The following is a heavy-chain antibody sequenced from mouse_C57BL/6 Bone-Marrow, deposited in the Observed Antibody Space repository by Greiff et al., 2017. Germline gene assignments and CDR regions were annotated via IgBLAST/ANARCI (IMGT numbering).Heavy chain of an antibody. CDR3: ASRLTGFAY. V-gene: IGHV2-2*01. CDR2: IWSGGST. CDR1: GFSLTSYG. J-gene: IGHJ3*01. Sequence: QVQLQQSGPGLVQPSQSLSITCTVSGFSLTSYGVHWVRQSPGKGLEWLGVIWSGGSTDYNAAFISRLSISKDNSKSQVFFKMNSLQADDTAIYYCASRLTGFAYWGQGTLVTVSA. D-gene: IGHD4-1*01.